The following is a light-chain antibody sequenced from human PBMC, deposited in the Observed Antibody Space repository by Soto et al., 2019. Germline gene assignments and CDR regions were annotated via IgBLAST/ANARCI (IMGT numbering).Light chain of an antibody. J-gene: IGKJ1*01. V-gene: IGKV1-5*01. Sequence: IQLTQSPSTVSASVGDSVTISCRASHDIFTYLAWYQHKPGKATRLLIFSASSLQTGVPPRFRGSGSGTDFTLTISSLQPDDVGLYYCQHYTLASGPFGQGTRV. CDR3: QHYTLASGP. CDR1: HDIFTY. CDR2: SAS.